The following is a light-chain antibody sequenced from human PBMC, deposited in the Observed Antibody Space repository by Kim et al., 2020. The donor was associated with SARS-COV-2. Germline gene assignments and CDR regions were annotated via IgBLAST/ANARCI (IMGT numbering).Light chain of an antibody. V-gene: IGKV3-11*01. CDR1: QSVNNF. J-gene: IGKJ4*01. CDR3: QQRSNWPRT. CDR2: DAS. Sequence: LSPGDRATLSCRASQSVNNFLAWYQLRPGQAPRLLIYDASARATGIPARFSGTGSGTDFTLTISSLEPEDFAVYYCQQRSNWPRTFGGGTKVDIK.